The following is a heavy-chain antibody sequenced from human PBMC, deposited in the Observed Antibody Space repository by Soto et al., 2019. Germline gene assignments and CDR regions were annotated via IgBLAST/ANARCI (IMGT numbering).Heavy chain of an antibody. CDR2: IYWDDAK. CDR3: AHRYCSTTSCRRFDY. CDR1: GLALSTSGVG. J-gene: IGHJ4*02. V-gene: IGHV2-5*02. D-gene: IGHD2-2*01. Sequence: QITLKESGPTLVKPTQTLTLTCTFSGLALSTSGVGVGWIRQPPGKALEWFALIYWDDAKRYSPSLKSRLTITKDPPQHQGVLTMTNIDPVDTATYYCAHRYCSTTSCRRFDYWGQGTLVTVSS.